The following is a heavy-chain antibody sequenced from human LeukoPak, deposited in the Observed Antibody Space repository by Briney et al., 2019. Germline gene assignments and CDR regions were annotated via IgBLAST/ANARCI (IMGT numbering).Heavy chain of an antibody. V-gene: IGHV1-69*04. J-gene: IGHJ4*02. CDR1: GGTFSSYA. CDR2: ITPILGIA. CDR3: ARDRDRPLGMYSSSWPY. D-gene: IGHD6-13*01. Sequence: ASVKVSCKASGGTFSSYAISWVRQAPGQGLEWMGRITPILGIANYAQKFQGRVTITADKSTSTAYMELSSLRSEDTAVYYCARDRDRPLGMYSSSWPYWGQGTLVTVSS.